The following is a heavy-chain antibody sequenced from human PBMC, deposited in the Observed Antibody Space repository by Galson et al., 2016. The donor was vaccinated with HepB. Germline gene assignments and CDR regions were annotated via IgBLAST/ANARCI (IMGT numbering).Heavy chain of an antibody. CDR3: VRDHSGSYFTYYYYGMDV. CDR1: GFTFRSYG. D-gene: IGHD1-26*01. J-gene: IGHJ6*02. V-gene: IGHV3-33*01. Sequence: SLRLSCAASGFTFRSYGMHWVRQAPGKGQEWVALIWYDGSNKYYADSVKGRFTISRDNSNNRLYLQMDNSRAEDSAVYYCVRDHSGSYFTYYYYGMDVWGQGATVTVSS. CDR2: IWYDGSNK.